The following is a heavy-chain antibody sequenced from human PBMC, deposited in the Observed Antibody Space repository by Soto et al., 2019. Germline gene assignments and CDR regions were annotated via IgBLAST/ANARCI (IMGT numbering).Heavy chain of an antibody. CDR2: ISPSGDTK. V-gene: IGHV3-11*01. CDR1: GFSFSDYY. D-gene: IGHD6-13*01. J-gene: IGHJ4*02. CDR3: AKPFSLYRSSYIDY. Sequence: QVQLVESGGGLVKPGGSLRLSCAVSGFSFSDYYMSWIRQAPGKGLEWISYISPSGDTKYYAESVKGRFTISRDNAKNSLHLEMSSLRAEDTAVYYCAKPFSLYRSSYIDYWAQGTLVTVSS.